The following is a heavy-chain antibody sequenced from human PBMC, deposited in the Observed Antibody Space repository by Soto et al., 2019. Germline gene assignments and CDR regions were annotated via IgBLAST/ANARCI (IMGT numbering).Heavy chain of an antibody. D-gene: IGHD3-22*01. Sequence: SETLSLTCTVSGGSTSNYYWSWIRQPPGKGLEWIGNIYYTGSTNYNPSLKSRVTISVDTSRNQFSLKLTSVTAADTAVYYCARIHSSGYYFFDYWGQGTLVTVSS. CDR1: GGSTSNYY. J-gene: IGHJ4*02. CDR2: IYYTGST. CDR3: ARIHSSGYYFFDY. V-gene: IGHV4-59*01.